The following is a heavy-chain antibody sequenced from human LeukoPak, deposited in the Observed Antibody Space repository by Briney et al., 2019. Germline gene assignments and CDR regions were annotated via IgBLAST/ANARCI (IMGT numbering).Heavy chain of an antibody. CDR3: ARAVRYFVWSAPYSGEYYFDY. Sequence: PGGSLRLSCAASGFTLSSYGMHWVRQAPGKRLEWVAVIWCDGSTKYYADSVKGRFTISRDNSKNTLYLQMNSLRAEDTAVYYCARAVRYFVWSAPYSGEYYFDYWGQGTLVTVSS. CDR2: IWCDGSTK. J-gene: IGHJ4*02. CDR1: GFTLSSYG. D-gene: IGHD3-9*01. V-gene: IGHV3-33*01.